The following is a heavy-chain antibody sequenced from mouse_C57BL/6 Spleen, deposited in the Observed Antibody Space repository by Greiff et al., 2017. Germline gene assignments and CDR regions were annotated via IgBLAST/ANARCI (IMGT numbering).Heavy chain of an antibody. J-gene: IGHJ3*01. CDR3: ARKKRGRVHGLAY. CDR2: INPNNGGT. Sequence: EVQLQQSGPELVKPGASVTIPCKASGYTFTDYNMDWVKQSHGKSLEWIGDINPNNGGTIYNQKFKGKATLTVDKSSSTAYMELRSLTSEDTAFYYCARKKRGRVHGLAYWGQGTLVTVSA. D-gene: IGHD4-1*01. V-gene: IGHV1-18*01. CDR1: GYTFTDYN.